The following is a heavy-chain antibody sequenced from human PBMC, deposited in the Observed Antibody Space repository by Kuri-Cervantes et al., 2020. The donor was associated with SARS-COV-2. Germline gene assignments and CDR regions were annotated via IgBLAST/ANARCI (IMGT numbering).Heavy chain of an antibody. J-gene: IGHJ4*02. V-gene: IGHV1-8*01. CDR1: ETTFPNYD. Sequence: ASVKVSCKAPETTFPNYDINWVRQATGQGLEWMGWMNPNSGNTGYAQKFQGRVTMTRNTSISTAYMELSSLRSEDTAVYYCARGPWSGSWIQLWFFDYWGQGTLVTVSS. D-gene: IGHD5-18*01. CDR2: MNPNSGNT. CDR3: ARGPWSGSWIQLWFFDY.